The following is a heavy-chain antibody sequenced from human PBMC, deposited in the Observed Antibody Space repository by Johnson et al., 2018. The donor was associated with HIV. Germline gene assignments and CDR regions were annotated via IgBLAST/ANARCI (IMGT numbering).Heavy chain of an antibody. V-gene: IGHV3-30*18. CDR2: ISYVRRNK. Sequence: QMLLVESGGGVVQPGRSLRLSCASSGFTFTSYGMHWVRPAPGKGLAWVAVISYVRRNKYYADSVKGRFTISRDNSKNTLYLQMTSLRAEDTAVYYCAKDRGLSAFDIWGKGTMVTVS. D-gene: IGHD3-10*01. J-gene: IGHJ3*02. CDR1: GFTFTSYG. CDR3: AKDRGLSAFDI.